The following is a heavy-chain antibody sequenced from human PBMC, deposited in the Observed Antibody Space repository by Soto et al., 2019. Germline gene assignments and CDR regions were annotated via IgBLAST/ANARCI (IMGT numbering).Heavy chain of an antibody. CDR2: ISYDGSNK. V-gene: IGHV3-30*14. D-gene: IGHD5-12*01. J-gene: IGHJ4*02. CDR3: VKASGYDDY. Sequence: GGSLRLSCAASGFTFNSYAMHWVRQAPGKGLEWVAVISYDGSNKYYADSVKGRFTISRDNSKNTLYLQMSSLRAEDTAVYYCVKASGYDDYWGQGTLVTVSS. CDR1: GFTFNSYA.